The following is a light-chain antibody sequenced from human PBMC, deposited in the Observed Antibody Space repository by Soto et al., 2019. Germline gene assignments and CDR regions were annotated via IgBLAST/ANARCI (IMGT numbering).Light chain of an antibody. CDR2: AAS. CDR1: QTISSW. CDR3: QQYNYYWT. V-gene: IGKV1-5*01. Sequence: DIQMTQSPSTLSGSVGDRVTITCRASQTISSWLAWYQQKPGKAPXXLIYAASSLQSGVPSRFSGSGSGTDFTLSISSLQPDDLATYYCQQYNYYWTFGQGTKVDIK. J-gene: IGKJ1*01.